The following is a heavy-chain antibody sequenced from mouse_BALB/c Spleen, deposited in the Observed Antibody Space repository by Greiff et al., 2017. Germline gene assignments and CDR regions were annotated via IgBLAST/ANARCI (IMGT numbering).Heavy chain of an antibody. CDR3: ARRVGRWYFDV. V-gene: IGHV3-2*02. J-gene: IGHJ1*01. CDR1: GYSITSDYA. CDR2: ISYSGST. D-gene: IGHD4-1*01. Sequence: EVKLMESGPGLVKPSQSLSLTCTVTGYSITSDYAWNWIRQFPGNKLEWMGYISYSGSTSYNPSLKSRISITRDTSKNQFFLQLNSVTTEDTATYYCARRVGRWYFDVWGAGTTVTVSS.